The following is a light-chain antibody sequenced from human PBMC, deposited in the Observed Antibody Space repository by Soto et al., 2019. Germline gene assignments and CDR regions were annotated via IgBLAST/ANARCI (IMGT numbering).Light chain of an antibody. Sequence: ELVLTQSPGTLSLSPGERATLFCRASQSVAPSQLAWYQQKPGQAPRLLIGASSRATCIPDRFSASGSGTDFHLTISRLEPQDFAVLYRQQFASSPPTFGRRTTVQIK. V-gene: IGKV3-20*01. CDR1: QSVAPSQ. J-gene: IGKJ1*01. CDR2: GAS. CDR3: QQFASSPPT.